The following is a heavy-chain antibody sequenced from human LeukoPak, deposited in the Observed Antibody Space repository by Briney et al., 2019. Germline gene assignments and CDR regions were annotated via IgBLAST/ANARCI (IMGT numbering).Heavy chain of an antibody. CDR3: ARAPTVITMVRGVLLLKYYFDY. CDR2: INSDGSST. D-gene: IGHD3-10*01. J-gene: IGHJ4*02. CDR1: GFTFSSYW. Sequence: GGSLRLSCAASGFTFSSYWMHWVRQAPGKGLVWVSRINSDGSSTSYADSVKGRFTISRDNAKNTLYLQMNSLRAEDTAVYYCARAPTVITMVRGVLLLKYYFDYWGQGTLVTVSS. V-gene: IGHV3-74*01.